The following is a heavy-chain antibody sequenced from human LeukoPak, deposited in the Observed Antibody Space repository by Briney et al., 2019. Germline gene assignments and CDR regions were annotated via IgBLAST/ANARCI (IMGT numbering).Heavy chain of an antibody. V-gene: IGHV4-34*01. CDR3: ARDSSSSSYDY. Sequence: SETLSLTCAVYGGSFSGYYWSSIRQPPGKGLEWIGEINHSGRTNYNPSLKSRVTISVDTSKHQFSLKLSSVTAADTAVYYCARDSSSSSYDYWGQGTLVTVSS. CDR2: INHSGRT. CDR1: GGSFSGYY. D-gene: IGHD6-13*01. J-gene: IGHJ4*02.